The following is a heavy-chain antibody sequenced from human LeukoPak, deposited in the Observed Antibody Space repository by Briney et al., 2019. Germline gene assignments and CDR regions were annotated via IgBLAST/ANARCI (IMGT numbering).Heavy chain of an antibody. Sequence: PGGALTLSCAASGFSLSDYAIYWVRQTPGKGLEGVAFIRYDGSNKIYADSVKGRFTISRDNSYNTVYLQMTGLRAEDTAVYYCAKDGESGIQYTQGYFDYWGQGTLVTVSS. D-gene: IGHD1-1*01. CDR2: IRYDGSNK. V-gene: IGHV3-30*02. CDR3: AKDGESGIQYTQGYFDY. J-gene: IGHJ4*02. CDR1: GFSLSDYA.